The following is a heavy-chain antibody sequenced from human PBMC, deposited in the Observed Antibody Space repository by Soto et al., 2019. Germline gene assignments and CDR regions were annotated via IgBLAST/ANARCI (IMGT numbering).Heavy chain of an antibody. D-gene: IGHD3-10*01. CDR1: GGTFSSYAM. CDR2: IYYSGST. CDR3: ARHVNYGSGSYYKYFDY. Sequence: SCKASGGTFSSYAMSWVRQAPGPGHEWIGSIYYSGSTFYNPSLKRRVTISVDTSKNQFSLKLSSVTAADTAVYYCARHVNYGSGSYYKYFDYWGQGTLVTVSS. V-gene: IGHV4-39*01. J-gene: IGHJ4*02.